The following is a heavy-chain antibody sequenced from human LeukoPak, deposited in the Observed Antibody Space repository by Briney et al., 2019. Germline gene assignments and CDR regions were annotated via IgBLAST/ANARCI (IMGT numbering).Heavy chain of an antibody. D-gene: IGHD3-22*01. CDR2: IYYSGST. V-gene: IGHV4-59*01. J-gene: IGHJ6*02. CDR1: GGSISSYY. CDR3: ARSSPYYYDSSGYYNYYYYGMDV. Sequence: SETLSLTCTVSGGSISSYYWSWIRQPPGKGLEWIGYIYYSGSTNYNPSLKSRVTISVDTSKNQFSLKLSSVTAADTAVYYCARSSPYYYDSSGYYNYYYYGMDVWGQGTTVTVSS.